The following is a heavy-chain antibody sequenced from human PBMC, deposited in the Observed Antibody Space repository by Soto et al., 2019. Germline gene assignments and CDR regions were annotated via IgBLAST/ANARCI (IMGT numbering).Heavy chain of an antibody. V-gene: IGHV2-5*01. CDR2: LYWNDDR. CDR1: GFSLSSIGVA. CDR3: AHSASVPCCYYFDS. Sequence: SGPTLVNPTQTLTLTCTFSGFSLSSIGVAVGWIRQPPGKALEWLALLYWNDDRRYSPSLKSRLTITKDTSKNQVVLTMTNMDPADTATYYCAHSASVPCCYYFDSWGQGALVTVSS. D-gene: IGHD1-26*01. J-gene: IGHJ4*02.